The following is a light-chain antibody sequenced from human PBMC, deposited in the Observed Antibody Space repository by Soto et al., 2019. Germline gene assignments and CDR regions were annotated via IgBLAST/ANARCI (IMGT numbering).Light chain of an antibody. J-gene: IGLJ1*01. Sequence: QSVLTQPASVSGSPGQSITISCTGTSSDVGSYNLVSWYQQHPGKAPKLMIYEVSKRPSGVSNRFSGSKSGNTASLTISGLQAEDEADYYCCSYAGSSIFFGTGTKVTDL. CDR1: SSDVGSYNL. V-gene: IGLV2-23*02. CDR2: EVS. CDR3: CSYAGSSIF.